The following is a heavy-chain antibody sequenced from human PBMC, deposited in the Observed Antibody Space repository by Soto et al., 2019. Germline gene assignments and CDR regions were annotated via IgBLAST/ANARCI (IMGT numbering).Heavy chain of an antibody. CDR3: ARESEDLTSNFDY. CDR1: GFTFTRYS. V-gene: IGHV3-21*01. Sequence: LRLSFAASGFTFTRYSMNWVRQAPGEGLEWVSSISSTTNYIYYADSMKGRFTVSRDNAKNSVYLEMNSLSAEDTAVYYCARESEDLTSNFDYWGQGTLVTVSS. J-gene: IGHJ4*02. CDR2: ISSTTNYI.